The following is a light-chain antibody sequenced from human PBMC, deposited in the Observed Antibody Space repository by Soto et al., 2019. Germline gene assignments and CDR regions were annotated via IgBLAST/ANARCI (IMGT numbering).Light chain of an antibody. V-gene: IGLV4-69*01. CDR1: SGHSSYA. CDR2: LNSDGSH. Sequence: QLVLTQSPSASASLGASVKLTCTLSSGHSSYAIAWHQQQPEKGPRHLMKLNSDGSHSKGDGIPDRFSGSSSGAERYLTISRLQSEDEADYYCQTWGTGPAVFGGGTQLTVL. J-gene: IGLJ7*01. CDR3: QTWGTGPAV.